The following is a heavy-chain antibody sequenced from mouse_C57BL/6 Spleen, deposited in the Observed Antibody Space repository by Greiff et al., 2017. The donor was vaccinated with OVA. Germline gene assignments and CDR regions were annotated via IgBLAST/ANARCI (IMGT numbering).Heavy chain of an antibody. CDR1: GYAFSSYW. D-gene: IGHD2-3*01. V-gene: IGHV1-80*01. CDR2: IYPGDGDT. Sequence: VHLVESGAELVKPGASVKISCKASGYAFSSYWMNWVKQRPGKGLEWIGQIYPGDGDTNYNGKFKGKATLTADKSSSTAYMQLSSLTSEDSAVYFCARDDGYFYFDYWGQGTTLTVSS. CDR3: ARDDGYFYFDY. J-gene: IGHJ2*01.